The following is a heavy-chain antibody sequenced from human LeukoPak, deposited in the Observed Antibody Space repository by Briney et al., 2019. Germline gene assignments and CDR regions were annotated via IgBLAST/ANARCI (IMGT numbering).Heavy chain of an antibody. J-gene: IGHJ4*02. CDR2: ISSSGSTI. CDR1: GGSFSGYY. Sequence: LSLTCAVYGGSFSGYYWSWIRQAPGKGLEWVSYISSSGSTIYYADSVKGRFTISRDNAKNSLYLQMNSLRAEDTAVYYCARHVVAVGFDYWGQGTLVTVSS. V-gene: IGHV3-11*04. CDR3: ARHVVAVGFDY. D-gene: IGHD3-22*01.